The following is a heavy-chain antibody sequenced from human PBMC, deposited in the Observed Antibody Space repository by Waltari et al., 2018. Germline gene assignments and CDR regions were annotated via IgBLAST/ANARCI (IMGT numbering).Heavy chain of an antibody. CDR3: ARDAQFESSGYDYFFDH. V-gene: IGHV3-48*01. J-gene: IGHJ4*02. CDR2: LGRRPGDI. CDR1: GFLVSSYS. D-gene: IGHD3-22*01. Sequence: EVHLVDSGGDLIQPGGSLRLSCEASGFLVSSYSLNWVRQAPGKGWEWIAHLGRRPGDIRYALSVLGRFTISSDKAKNSVYLQMDNLRGEDTAVYFCARDAQFESSGYDYFFDHWGRGTLVTVSS.